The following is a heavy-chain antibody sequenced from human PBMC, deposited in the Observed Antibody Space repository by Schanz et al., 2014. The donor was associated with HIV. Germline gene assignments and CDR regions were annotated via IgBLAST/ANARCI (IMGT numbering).Heavy chain of an antibody. CDR1: GGSVSSGSYY. Sequence: QVQLQESGPGLVKPSETLSLTCTVSGGSVSSGSYYWSWIRQPPGKGLEWIGRFYARGNTNYNPSRRSRVSMSLDTSEKQFSLTLSSVTAAATSLYYCSCGSSWSSEFESWGQGTLVTVSS. D-gene: IGHD6-13*01. CDR2: FYARGNT. J-gene: IGHJ4*02. CDR3: SCGSSWSSEFES. V-gene: IGHV4-61*01.